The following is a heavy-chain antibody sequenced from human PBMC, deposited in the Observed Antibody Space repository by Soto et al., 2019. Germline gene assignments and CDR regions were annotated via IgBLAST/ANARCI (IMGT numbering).Heavy chain of an antibody. Sequence: PGGSLRLSCAASGFTFSDYYTSWIRQAPGKGLEWVSYISSSSSYTNYADSVKGRFTISRDNAKNSLYLQMNSLRAEDTAVYYCARDSALDCSGGSCYLAFDYWGQGTLVTVSS. CDR2: ISSSSSYT. J-gene: IGHJ4*02. V-gene: IGHV3-11*06. D-gene: IGHD2-15*01. CDR1: GFTFSDYY. CDR3: ARDSALDCSGGSCYLAFDY.